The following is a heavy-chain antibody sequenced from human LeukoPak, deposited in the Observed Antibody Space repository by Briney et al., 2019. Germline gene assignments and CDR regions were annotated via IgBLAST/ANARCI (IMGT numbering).Heavy chain of an antibody. Sequence: GGSLRLSCAASGFTFSSYAMSWVRQAPGKGLEWVSAISGSGGSTYCADSVKGRFTISRDNSKNTLYLQMNSLRAEDTAVYYCANRPEPPSHLDYWGQGTLVTVSS. CDR2: ISGSGGST. CDR1: GFTFSSYA. J-gene: IGHJ4*02. V-gene: IGHV3-23*01. CDR3: ANRPEPPSHLDY. D-gene: IGHD1-14*01.